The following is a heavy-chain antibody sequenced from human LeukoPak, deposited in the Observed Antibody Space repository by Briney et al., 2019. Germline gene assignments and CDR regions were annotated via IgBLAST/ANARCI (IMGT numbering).Heavy chain of an antibody. J-gene: IGHJ4*02. V-gene: IGHV3-23*01. CDR1: GFTFSTYA. CDR3: AKDGLYEATDY. D-gene: IGHD3-16*02. Sequence: GGSLRLSCAASGFTFSTYAMSWVRQAPGKGLEWVSAISISGGSTYYAESVKGRFTISRDNSRNTLYLQMNSLRAEDTAVYYCAKDGLYEATDYWGQGTLVTVSS. CDR2: ISISGGST.